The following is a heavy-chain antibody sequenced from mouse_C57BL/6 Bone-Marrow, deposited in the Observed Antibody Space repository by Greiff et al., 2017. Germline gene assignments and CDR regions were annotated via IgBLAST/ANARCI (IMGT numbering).Heavy chain of an antibody. CDR2: IYPGSGST. V-gene: IGHV1-55*01. D-gene: IGHD4-1*02. CDR3: ARTQLGRYAMDY. CDR1: GYTFTSYW. J-gene: IGHJ4*01. Sequence: QVQLQQPGAELVKPGASAKMSCKASGYTFTSYWITWVKQRPGQGLEWIGDIYPGSGSTNYNEKFKSKATLTVDTSSSTAYMQLSSLTSEDSAVYYCARTQLGRYAMDYWGQGTSVTVSS.